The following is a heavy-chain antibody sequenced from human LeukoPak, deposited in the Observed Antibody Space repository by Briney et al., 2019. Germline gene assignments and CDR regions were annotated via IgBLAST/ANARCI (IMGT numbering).Heavy chain of an antibody. CDR1: GYIFTGYY. J-gene: IGHJ4*02. V-gene: IGHV1-2*06. D-gene: IGHD6-19*01. CDR3: ARASSGWYYFDY. Sequence: GASVKVSCKASGYIFTGYYMHWVRQAPGQGLEWMGRINPNSGGTNYAQKFQGRVTMTRDTSISTAYMELSRLRSDDTAVYYCARASSGWYYFDYWGQGTLVTVSS. CDR2: INPNSGGT.